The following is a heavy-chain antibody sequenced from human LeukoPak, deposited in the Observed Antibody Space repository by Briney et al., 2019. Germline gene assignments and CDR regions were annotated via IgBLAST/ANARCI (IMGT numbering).Heavy chain of an antibody. Sequence: GRSLRLSCAASGFTFDGYGMYWVRQAPGKGLEWVSGITWNSDDMAYADSVKGLFTISRDNAKNCLYLQMNSLRVEDTALYYCTKVTDWRTGFDYWGQGTLVTVSS. J-gene: IGHJ4*02. CDR1: GFTFDGYG. CDR3: TKVTDWRTGFDY. CDR2: ITWNSDDM. D-gene: IGHD3-9*01. V-gene: IGHV3-9*01.